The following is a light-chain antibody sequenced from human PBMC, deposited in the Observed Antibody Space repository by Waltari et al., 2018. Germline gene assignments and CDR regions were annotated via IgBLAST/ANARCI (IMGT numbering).Light chain of an antibody. V-gene: IGKV3-20*01. CDR3: QQYTDSPPLT. Sequence: EIVLTQSPGTLSLSPGERATLPCRASQSVSRSYLSLYQQKPDLAPRLLLYGTSSRSTGIPDRFSGSGSGTDVTLTISRLESEDFAVYFCQQYTDSPPLTYGGGTRVEIK. CDR1: QSVSRSY. J-gene: IGKJ4*01. CDR2: GTS.